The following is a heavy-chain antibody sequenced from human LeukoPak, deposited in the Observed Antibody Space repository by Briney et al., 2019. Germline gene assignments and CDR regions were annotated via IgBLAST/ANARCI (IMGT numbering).Heavy chain of an antibody. Sequence: SETLSLTCTVSGGSISSSSYYWGWIRQPPGKGLEWIGSIYYSGSTNYNPSLKSRVTISVDTSKNQFSLKLSSVTAADTAVYYCARVMRGLHREWGQGTLVTVSS. CDR1: GGSISSSSYY. V-gene: IGHV4-39*07. CDR2: IYYSGST. CDR3: ARVMRGLHRE. J-gene: IGHJ4*02. D-gene: IGHD5-24*01.